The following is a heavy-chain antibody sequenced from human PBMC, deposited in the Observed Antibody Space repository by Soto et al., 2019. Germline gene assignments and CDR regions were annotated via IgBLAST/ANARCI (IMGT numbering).Heavy chain of an antibody. CDR1: GGSISSGGYS. CDR2: IYHSGST. J-gene: IGHJ4*02. CDR3: ARVIADYYFDY. Sequence: RSLTCAVSGGSISSGGYSWSWIRQPPGKGLEWIGYIYHSGSTYYNPSLKSRVTISVDRSKNQFSLKLSSVTAADTAVYYCARVIADYYFDYWGQGTLVTVSS. V-gene: IGHV4-30-2*01. D-gene: IGHD6-13*01.